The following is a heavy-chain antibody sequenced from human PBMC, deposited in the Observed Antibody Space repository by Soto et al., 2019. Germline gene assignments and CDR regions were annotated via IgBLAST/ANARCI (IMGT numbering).Heavy chain of an antibody. V-gene: IGHV1-69*13. J-gene: IGHJ4*02. D-gene: IGHD6-6*01. CDR3: AREYRSSSGRFDN. CDR1: GVSFSSYA. Sequence: SVKVSCKASGVSFSSYAISWVRQAPGQGLEWMGGIIPIFGTPTYAQKFQGRVTITADESTSTAYMELSSLRSEDTAVYYCAREYRSSSGRFDNWGQGTLVTVSS. CDR2: IIPIFGTP.